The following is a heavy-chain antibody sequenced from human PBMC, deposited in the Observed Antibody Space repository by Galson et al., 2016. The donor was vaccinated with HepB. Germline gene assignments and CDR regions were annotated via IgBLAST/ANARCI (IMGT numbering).Heavy chain of an antibody. Sequence: SLRLSCAVSGFTFDDYAMSWVRQAPGQGLEWVSSITGTGALTYYPVSVKGRFTISRDNSKNTVYLQMNNLRVEDTAVYYCAKAHYDILTGYWPYFDYWGQGTLVTVSS. CDR2: ITGTGALT. CDR3: AKAHYDILTGYWPYFDY. V-gene: IGHV3-23*01. D-gene: IGHD3-9*01. J-gene: IGHJ4*02. CDR1: GFTFDDYA.